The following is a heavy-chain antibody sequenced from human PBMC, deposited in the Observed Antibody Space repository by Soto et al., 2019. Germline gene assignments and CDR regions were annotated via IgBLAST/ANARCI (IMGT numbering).Heavy chain of an antibody. CDR1: GFTFSSYA. V-gene: IGHV3-23*01. CDR3: AKSRRGLRFLELGY. D-gene: IGHD3-3*01. J-gene: IGHJ4*02. CDR2: ISGSGGST. Sequence: GGSLRLSCAASGFTFSSYAMSWVRQAPGKGLEWVSAISGSGGSTYYADSVKGRFTISRDNSKNTLYLQMNSLRAEDTAVYYCAKSRRGLRFLELGYWGQGTLVTVSS.